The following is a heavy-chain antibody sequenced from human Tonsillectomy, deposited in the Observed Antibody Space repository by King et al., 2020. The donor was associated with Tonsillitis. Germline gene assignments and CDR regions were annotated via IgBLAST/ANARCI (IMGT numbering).Heavy chain of an antibody. Sequence: VQLQESGPGLVKPSATLSLTCAVSGNSFTSDYYWGWTRQPPGKGLQWIASMHHSGSTYYNPSLKSRVTISLDTSKNQLSLKLTSATAADSAVYYCVRGGAVWTETVTTPGNFDYWGQGTLVTVSS. CDR3: VRGGAVWTETVTTPGNFDY. J-gene: IGHJ4*02. D-gene: IGHD1-1*01. CDR2: MHHSGST. CDR1: GNSFTSDYY. V-gene: IGHV4-38-2*01.